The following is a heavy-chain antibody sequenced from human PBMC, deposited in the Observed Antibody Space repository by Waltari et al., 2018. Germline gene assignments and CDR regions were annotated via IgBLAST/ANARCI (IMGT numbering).Heavy chain of an antibody. CDR1: GYHFTSYD. CDR3: ARSFLGVPNDY. Sequence: QVQLVPSGAEVKKPGASVKVSCKASGYHFTSYDIHWVRQATGQGLGWMGWMNPNSGNTGYAQKFQGRVTITRNTSISTAYMELSSLRSEDTAVYYCARSFLGVPNDYWGQGTLVTVSS. V-gene: IGHV1-8*03. J-gene: IGHJ4*02. CDR2: MNPNSGNT. D-gene: IGHD3-10*01.